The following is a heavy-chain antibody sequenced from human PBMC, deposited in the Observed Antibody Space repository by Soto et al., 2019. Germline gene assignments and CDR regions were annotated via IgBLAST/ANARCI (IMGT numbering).Heavy chain of an antibody. CDR1: GVSISSGNW. Sequence: SETLSLTCAVSGVSISSGNWWTWVRQTPQRGLEYIGEIFHDGTANYYPSFEIRVALSVYTSKNQFSLKLTSVPAAERAIYFCARLVYDTRLNYMYFDFWGQGALVTVSS. J-gene: IGHJ4*02. V-gene: IGHV4-4*02. CDR2: IFHDGTA. CDR3: ARLVYDTRLNYMYFDF. D-gene: IGHD2-8*01.